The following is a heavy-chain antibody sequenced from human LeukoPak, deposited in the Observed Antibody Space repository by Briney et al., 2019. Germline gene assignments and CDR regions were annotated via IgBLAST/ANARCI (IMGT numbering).Heavy chain of an antibody. CDR3: ARDLNVGVGATTD. CDR1: GYTFTSYD. CDR2: VNPNSGNT. D-gene: IGHD1-26*01. Sequence: ASVKVSCKASGYTFTSYDINWARQATGQGLEWMGWVNPNSGNTRYAQKFQGRVTMTRDTSTSTVYMELSSLRSEDTAVYYCARDLNVGVGATTDWGQGTLVTVSS. J-gene: IGHJ4*02. V-gene: IGHV1-8*01.